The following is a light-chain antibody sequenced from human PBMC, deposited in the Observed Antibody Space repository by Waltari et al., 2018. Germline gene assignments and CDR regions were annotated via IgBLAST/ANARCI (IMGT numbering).Light chain of an antibody. CDR2: TAS. Sequence: DIQLTQSPSLLSASVGDRVTITCRASQDISSYLSWYQQKPGKAPNLLIYTASTLQSGVPSRFSGSRSGTEFTLTISSLQPEDFATYYCQQLNSYPLTFGQGTRLDIK. J-gene: IGKJ5*01. CDR1: QDISSY. V-gene: IGKV1-9*01. CDR3: QQLNSYPLT.